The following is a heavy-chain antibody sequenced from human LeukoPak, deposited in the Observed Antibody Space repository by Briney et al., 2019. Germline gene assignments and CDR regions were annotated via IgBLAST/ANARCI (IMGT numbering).Heavy chain of an antibody. Sequence: GGSLRLSCAASGLIFITYGMHWVRQAPGKGLEGVAVIGNDGINKYYGDSVKGRFSISRDNSNNTLYLHMNSLRPEDTAVYFCAKGRRGSSYVHYFDSWGQGVLVTVSS. J-gene: IGHJ4*02. CDR3: AKGRRGSSYVHYFDS. V-gene: IGHV3-30*18. D-gene: IGHD5-18*01. CDR1: GLIFITYG. CDR2: IGNDGINK.